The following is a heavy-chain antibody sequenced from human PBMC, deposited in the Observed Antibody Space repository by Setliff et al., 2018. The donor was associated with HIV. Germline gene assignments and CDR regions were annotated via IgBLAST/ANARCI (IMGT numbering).Heavy chain of an antibody. CDR3: ARFSTSSGGTFDY. CDR1: GYSISSGYY. Sequence: PSETLSLTCTVSGYSISSGYYWGWIRQPPGKGLEWIGNIYHSGSTYYNPSLKSRVTISVDTSKNQFSLKLTSVTAADTAVYYCARFSTSSGGTFDYRGQGTLVTVSS. J-gene: IGHJ4*02. D-gene: IGHD6-6*01. CDR2: IYHSGST. V-gene: IGHV4-38-2*02.